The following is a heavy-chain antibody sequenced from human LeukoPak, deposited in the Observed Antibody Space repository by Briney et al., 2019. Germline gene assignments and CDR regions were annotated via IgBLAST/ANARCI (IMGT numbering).Heavy chain of an antibody. CDR2: ISYDGSNK. Sequence: GGSLRLSCAASGSTFSSYGMHWVRQAPGKGLEWVAVISYDGSNKYYADSVKGRFTISRDNSKNTLYLQMNSLRAEDTAVYYCATDSSSSGEHDLRYWGQGTLVTVSS. J-gene: IGHJ4*02. CDR1: GSTFSSYG. V-gene: IGHV3-30*03. D-gene: IGHD6-6*01. CDR3: ATDSSSSGEHDLRY.